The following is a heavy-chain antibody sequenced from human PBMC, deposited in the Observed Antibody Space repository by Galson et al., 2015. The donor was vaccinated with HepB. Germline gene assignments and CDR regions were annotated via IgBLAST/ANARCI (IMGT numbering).Heavy chain of an antibody. CDR1: GFTFSSYA. CDR2: ISYDGSNK. Sequence: SLRLSCAASGFTFSSYAMHWVRQAPGKGLEWVAVISYDGSNKYYADSVKGRFTISRDNSKNTLYLQMNSLRAEDTAVYYCARDAVLGYGMDVWGQGTTVTVSS. V-gene: IGHV3-30*04. D-gene: IGHD3-16*01. J-gene: IGHJ6*02. CDR3: ARDAVLGYGMDV.